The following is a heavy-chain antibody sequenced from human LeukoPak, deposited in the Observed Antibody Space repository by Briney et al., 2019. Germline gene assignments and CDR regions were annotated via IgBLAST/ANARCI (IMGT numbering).Heavy chain of an antibody. CDR1: GGSISSGGYS. V-gene: IGHV4-30-2*01. Sequence: PSETLSLTCAVSGGSISSGGYSWSWIRQPPGKGLEWIGYIYHSGSTYYNPSLKSRVTISVDKSKNQFSLKLSSVTAADTAVYYCASYYDSSGYYQAYAFDIWGQGTMVTVSS. CDR3: ASYYDSSGYYQAYAFDI. J-gene: IGHJ3*02. D-gene: IGHD3-22*01. CDR2: IYHSGST.